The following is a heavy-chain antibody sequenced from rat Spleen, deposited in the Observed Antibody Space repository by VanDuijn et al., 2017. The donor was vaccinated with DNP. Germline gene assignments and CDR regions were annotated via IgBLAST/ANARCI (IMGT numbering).Heavy chain of an antibody. J-gene: IGHJ2*01. CDR2: INTDGGST. V-gene: IGHV5-58*01. Sequence: EVQLVETGGGLVQPGRSLKLSCVASGFTFSSYWMFWVRQAPGKGLGWVASINTDGGSTYYPDSVKGRFNISRDKAENTVPLQMNSLRSEDTASYYCARPDYWGQGVMVTVSS. CDR3: ARPDY. CDR1: GFTFSSYW.